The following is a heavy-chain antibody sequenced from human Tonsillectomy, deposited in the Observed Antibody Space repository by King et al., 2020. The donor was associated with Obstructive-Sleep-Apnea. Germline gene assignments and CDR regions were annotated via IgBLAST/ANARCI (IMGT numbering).Heavy chain of an antibody. CDR2: ISSGGTTI. V-gene: IGHV3-48*03. CDR3: AREGGYYDSSGYAPIFDY. Sequence: VQLVESGGGLVQHGGSLRLSCAASGFTFSSYSLHWVRQAPGKGLEWLSYISSGGTTIYYADSVQGRFTISRDNAKNSLSLQINSLSAEDTAVYFCAREGGYYDSSGYAPIFDYWGQGTLVTVSS. J-gene: IGHJ4*02. CDR1: GFTFSSYS. D-gene: IGHD3-22*01.